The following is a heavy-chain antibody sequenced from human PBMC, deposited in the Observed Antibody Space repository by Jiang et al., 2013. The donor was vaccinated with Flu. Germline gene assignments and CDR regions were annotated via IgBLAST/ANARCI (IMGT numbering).Heavy chain of an antibody. V-gene: IGHV1-69*01. Sequence: SGGTFSSYAISWVRQAPGQGLEWMGGIIPIFGTANYAQKFQGRVTITADESTSTAYMELSSLRSEDTAVYYCARDSAAWDSGTNWFDPSGPREPWPPSPQ. CDR2: IIPIFGTA. D-gene: IGHD3-10*01. J-gene: IGHJ5*02. CDR3: ARDSAAWDSGTNWFDP. CDR1: GGTFSSYA.